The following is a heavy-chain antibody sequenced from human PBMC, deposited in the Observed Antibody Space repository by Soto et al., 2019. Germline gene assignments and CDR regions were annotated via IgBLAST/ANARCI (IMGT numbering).Heavy chain of an antibody. CDR3: ARDGRYCSSTSCYTNWFDP. CDR1: GGTFSSYA. J-gene: IGHJ5*02. V-gene: IGHV1-69*01. D-gene: IGHD2-2*02. CDR2: IIPIFGTA. Sequence: QVQLVQSGAEVKKPGSSMKVSCKASGGTFSSYAISWVRQAPGQGLEWMGGIIPIFGTANYAQKFQGRVTITADESTSTAYMELSSLRSEDTAVYYCARDGRYCSSTSCYTNWFDPWGQGTLVTVSS.